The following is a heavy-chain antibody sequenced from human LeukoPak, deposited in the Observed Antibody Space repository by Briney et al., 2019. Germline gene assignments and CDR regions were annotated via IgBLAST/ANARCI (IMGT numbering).Heavy chain of an antibody. Sequence: GASVKVSCKASGGTFSGCAITWVRQAPGQGLEWMGWISAYGHTKLARNLQARVTVTIDTSTTTAYMELRSLSSDDTAVYFCARETASGYLGFDFWGQGTLITVSS. CDR3: ARETASGYLGFDF. CDR2: ISAYGHT. D-gene: IGHD3-3*01. J-gene: IGHJ4*02. V-gene: IGHV1-18*01. CDR1: GGTFSGCA.